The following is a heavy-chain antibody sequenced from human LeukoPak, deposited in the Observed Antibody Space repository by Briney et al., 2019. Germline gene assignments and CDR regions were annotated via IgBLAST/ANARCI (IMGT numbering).Heavy chain of an antibody. CDR3: AREFRGYSYGFDY. D-gene: IGHD5-18*01. J-gene: IGHJ4*02. V-gene: IGHV4-31*03. Sequence: SETLSLTCTVSGGSISSGGYYWSWIRQHPGKGLEWIGYIYYSGSTYYNPSLKSRVTISVDTSKNQFSLKLSSVTAADTAVYYCAREFRGYSYGFDYWGQGTLVTVSS. CDR1: GGSISSGGYY. CDR2: IYYSGST.